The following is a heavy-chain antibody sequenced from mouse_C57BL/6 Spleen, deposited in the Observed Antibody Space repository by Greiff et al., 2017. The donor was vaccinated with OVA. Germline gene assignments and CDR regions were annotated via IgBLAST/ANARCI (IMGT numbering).Heavy chain of an antibody. J-gene: IGHJ1*03. CDR2: ISNGGGST. CDR1: GFTFSDYY. Sequence: EVQVVESGGGLVQPGGSLKLSCAASGFTFSDYYMYWVRQTPEKRLEWVAYISNGGGSTYYPDTVKGRFTISRDNAKNTLYLQMSRLKSEDTAMYYCASIYYGYDGWYFDVWGTGTTVTVSS. D-gene: IGHD2-2*01. CDR3: ASIYYGYDGWYFDV. V-gene: IGHV5-12*01.